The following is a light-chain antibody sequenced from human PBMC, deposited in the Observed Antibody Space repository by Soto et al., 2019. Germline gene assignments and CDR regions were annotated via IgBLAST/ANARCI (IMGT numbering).Light chain of an antibody. CDR1: QSVSSNY. V-gene: IGKV3D-20*02. CDR3: QQRYNWPPT. Sequence: ESVLTQSPGTLSLSPGERATLSCRASQSVSSNYLAWYQQKPGQAPRLLIYGASSRATGIPDRFSGSGSGTDFALTISRLEPEDFALYYCQQRYNWPPTFGQGTKVDI. CDR2: GAS. J-gene: IGKJ1*01.